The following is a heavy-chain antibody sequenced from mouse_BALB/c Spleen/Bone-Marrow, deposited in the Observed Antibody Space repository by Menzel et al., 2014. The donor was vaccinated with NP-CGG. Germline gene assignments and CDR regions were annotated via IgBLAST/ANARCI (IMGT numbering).Heavy chain of an antibody. J-gene: IGHJ3*01. CDR1: GFNIKDTY. Sequence: EVQLQQSGAELVKPGASVKLPCTASGFNIKDTYIHWVKQRPEQGLEWIGRIDPANGNTKYDPKFQGKATITTDTSSYTAYLQLSSLTSEDTAVYYCASYYYGRSSFACWGQGTLVTVSA. V-gene: IGHV14-3*02. CDR2: IDPANGNT. D-gene: IGHD1-1*01. CDR3: ASYYYGRSSFAC.